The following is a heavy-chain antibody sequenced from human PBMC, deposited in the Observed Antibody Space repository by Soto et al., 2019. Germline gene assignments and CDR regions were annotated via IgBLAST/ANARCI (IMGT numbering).Heavy chain of an antibody. D-gene: IGHD2-15*01. V-gene: IGHV3-7*01. CDR3: AREGPIVVVVDATPHYYYYMDV. CDR1: GFTFSGYW. CDR2: IKQDGSEK. J-gene: IGHJ6*03. Sequence: EVQLVESGGGLVQPGGSLRLSCAASGFTFSGYWMSWVRHAPGKGLEWVANIKQDGSEKYYVDSVKGRFTISRDNAKNSLYLQMNSLSAEDTAVYYCAREGPIVVVVDATPHYYYYMDVWGKGTTVTVSS.